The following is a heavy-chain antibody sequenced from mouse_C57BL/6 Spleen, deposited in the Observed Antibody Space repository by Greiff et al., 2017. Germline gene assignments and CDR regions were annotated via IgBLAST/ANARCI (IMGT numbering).Heavy chain of an antibody. CDR2: IYPGGGYT. V-gene: IGHV1-63*01. D-gene: IGHD2-4*01. CDR1: GYTFTNYW. CDR3: ARGVYDYDGKAFYFDY. J-gene: IGHJ2*01. Sequence: QVQLKQSGAELVRPGTSVKMSCKASGYTFTNYWIGWAKQRPGHGLEWIGDIYPGGGYTNYNEKFKGKATLTAAKSSSTAYMQFSSLTSEDSAIYYCARGVYDYDGKAFYFDYWGQGTTLTVSS.